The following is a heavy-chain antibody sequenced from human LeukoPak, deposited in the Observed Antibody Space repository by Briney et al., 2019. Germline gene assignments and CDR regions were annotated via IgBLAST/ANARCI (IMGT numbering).Heavy chain of an antibody. CDR3: SKEVENTSGWYSHFDY. V-gene: IGHV3-21*01. D-gene: IGHD6-19*01. Sequence: PGGSLRLSCAASGFTFSSYSMNWVRQAPGKGLEWVSSISSSSSYIYYADSVKGRFTISRDNAKNSLYLQMNSLRAEDTAVYYCSKEVENTSGWYSHFDYWGQGTLVTVSS. CDR2: ISSSSSYI. J-gene: IGHJ4*02. CDR1: GFTFSSYS.